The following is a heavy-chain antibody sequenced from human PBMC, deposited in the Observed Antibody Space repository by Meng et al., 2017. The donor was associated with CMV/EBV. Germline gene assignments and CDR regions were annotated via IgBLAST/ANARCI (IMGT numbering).Heavy chain of an antibody. CDR1: GGTFSSYA. CDR2: IIPIFGTA. CDR3: ASGPEWWYQPRRNWFDP. J-gene: IGHJ5*02. D-gene: IGHD2-15*01. Sequence: SVKVSCKASGGTFSSYAISWVRQAPGQGLEWMGGIIPIFGTANYAQKFQGRVTITTDESTSTAYMELSSLRSEDTAVYYCASGPEWWYQPRRNWFDPWGQGTLVTVSS. V-gene: IGHV1-69*05.